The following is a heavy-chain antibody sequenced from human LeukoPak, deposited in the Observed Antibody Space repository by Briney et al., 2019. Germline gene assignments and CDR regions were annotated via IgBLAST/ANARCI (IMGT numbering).Heavy chain of an antibody. D-gene: IGHD6-19*01. J-gene: IGHJ3*02. CDR2: ISSSSSYI. Sequence: PGGSLRLSCAASGFTFSSYSMNWVRQAPGKGLEWVSSISSSSSYIYHADSVKGRFTISRGNAKNSLYLQMNSLRAEDTAVYYCARIAVAGTYAFDIWGQGTMVTVSS. CDR1: GFTFSSYS. CDR3: ARIAVAGTYAFDI. V-gene: IGHV3-21*01.